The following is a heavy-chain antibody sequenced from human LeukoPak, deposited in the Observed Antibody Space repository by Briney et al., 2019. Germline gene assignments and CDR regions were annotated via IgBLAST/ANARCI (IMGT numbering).Heavy chain of an antibody. Sequence: GGTLRLSCATSGFTFNNYDMNWVREARGGGLEGGSYISNSSGNIYYADSVKRRFTISRDNAKNSLYLQMNSLRVEDTAIYYCAHTYCDTISCSMSLDYWGQGTLVTVSS. CDR1: GFTFNNYD. V-gene: IGHV3-48*04. D-gene: IGHD2-2*01. J-gene: IGHJ4*02. CDR2: ISNSSGNI. CDR3: AHTYCDTISCSMSLDY.